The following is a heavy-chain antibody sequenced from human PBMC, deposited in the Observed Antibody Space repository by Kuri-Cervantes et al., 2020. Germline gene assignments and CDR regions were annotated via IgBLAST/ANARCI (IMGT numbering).Heavy chain of an antibody. CDR3: ARHAPSTAGTRKPFFDY. V-gene: IGHV4-39*01. CDR2: IYYSGTT. J-gene: IGHJ4*02. D-gene: IGHD6-13*01. CDR1: GRSISSSSYY. Sequence: SESLSLTCTVSGRSISSSSYYWGWIRQPPGKGLEWLGSIYYSGTTYNNPSLKSRVPISVDTSKNQFSLKLSSVTAADTAVYSCARHAPSTAGTRKPFFDYWVPGTLVTVSS.